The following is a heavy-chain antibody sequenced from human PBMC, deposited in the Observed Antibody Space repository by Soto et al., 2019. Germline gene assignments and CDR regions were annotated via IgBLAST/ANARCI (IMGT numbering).Heavy chain of an antibody. D-gene: IGHD3-3*01. CDR2: MNPNSGNT. J-gene: IGHJ2*01. Sequence: QVQLLQSGAEVKKPGTSVRVSCRASGYTFKDYDINWVRRAPGQGHEWMGWMNPNSGNTAYARKFHDRITMTRSVSARTAFMELSSLTPEDTAVYYCARRMTWSLWCFDLWGSGTQVTVSS. V-gene: IGHV1-8*01. CDR1: GYTFKDYD. CDR3: ARRMTWSLWCFDL.